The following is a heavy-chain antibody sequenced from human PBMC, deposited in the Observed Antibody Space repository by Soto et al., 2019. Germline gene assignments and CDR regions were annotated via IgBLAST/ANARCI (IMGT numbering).Heavy chain of an antibody. Sequence: QVQLQQWGAGLLKPSATLSLTCAAYGGSFSGYYWTWIRQPPGTGLEWIGEINHSGSTNYNPSIKSRVAISVDTFKNQFSLNMTSVTAADTAVYYCARDKITGVCDYWGQGTLVTVAS. J-gene: IGHJ4*02. D-gene: IGHD2-8*02. CDR3: ARDKITGVCDY. CDR2: INHSGST. V-gene: IGHV4-34*01. CDR1: GGSFSGYY.